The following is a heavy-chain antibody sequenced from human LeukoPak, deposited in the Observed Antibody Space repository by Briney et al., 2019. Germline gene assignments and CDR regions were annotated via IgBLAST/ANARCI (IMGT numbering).Heavy chain of an antibody. D-gene: IGHD3-3*01. Sequence: SETLSLTCTVSGGSISSYYWSWIRQPAGKGLEWIGRIYTSGSTNYNPSLKSRVTMSVDTSKNQFSLKLSSVTAADTAVYYCARGTYDFWSGYYVPDYWGQGTLVTVSS. CDR1: GGSISSYY. J-gene: IGHJ4*02. CDR3: ARGTYDFWSGYYVPDY. CDR2: IYTSGST. V-gene: IGHV4-4*07.